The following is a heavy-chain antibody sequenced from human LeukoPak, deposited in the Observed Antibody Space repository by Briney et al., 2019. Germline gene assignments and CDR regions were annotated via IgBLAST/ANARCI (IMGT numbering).Heavy chain of an antibody. V-gene: IGHV4-30-2*01. CDR2: IYHSGST. CDR1: GGSISSGGYS. J-gene: IGHJ3*02. Sequence: PSETLSLTCAVSGGSISSGGYSWSWIRQPPGKGLEWIGYIYHSGSTYYNPSLKSRVTISVDRSKNQFSLKLSSVTAADTAVYYCARGPLPRDAFDIWGQGTMVTVSS. CDR3: ARGPLPRDAFDI.